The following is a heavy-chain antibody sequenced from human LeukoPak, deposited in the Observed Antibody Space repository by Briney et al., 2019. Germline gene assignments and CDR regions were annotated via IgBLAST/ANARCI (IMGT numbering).Heavy chain of an antibody. CDR3: ARDPSDPMVIGGD. CDR2: ISSSSSYI. CDR1: GFTFSGYS. Sequence: TSGGSLRLSCAASGFTFSGYSMNWVRQAPGKGLEWVSSISSSSSYIYYADSVKGRFTISRDNAKNSLYLQMNSLRAEDTAVYYCARDPSDPMVIGGDWGQGTLVTVSS. D-gene: IGHD5-18*01. V-gene: IGHV3-21*01. J-gene: IGHJ4*02.